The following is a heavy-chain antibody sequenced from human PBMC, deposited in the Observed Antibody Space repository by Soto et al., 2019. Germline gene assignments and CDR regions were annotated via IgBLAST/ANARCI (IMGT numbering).Heavy chain of an antibody. CDR2: TYPGDSDT. D-gene: IGHD3-22*01. CDR1: GYSFTSYW. J-gene: IGHJ6*02. V-gene: IGHV5-51*01. Sequence: GESLRISCNGSGYSFTSYWIGWVRQMPGKGLEWMGITYPGDSDTRYSPSFQGQVTISADKSISTAYLQWSSLKASDTAMYYCARLSLDYYYDSSGYYQHYYGMDVWGQGTKVTVYS. CDR3: ARLSLDYYYDSSGYYQHYYGMDV.